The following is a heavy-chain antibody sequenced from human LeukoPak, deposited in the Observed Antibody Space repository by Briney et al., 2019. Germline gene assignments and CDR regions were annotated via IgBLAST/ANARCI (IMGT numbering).Heavy chain of an antibody. CDR2: IYYSGST. V-gene: IGHV4-31*03. Sequence: SETLSLTCTVSGGSISSGGYYWSWIREHPGKGLEWIGYIYYSGSTYYNPSLKSRVTISVDTSKNQFSLKLSSVTAADTAVYYCAREAYAGVFDYWGQGTLVTVSS. J-gene: IGHJ4*02. CDR3: AREAYAGVFDY. CDR1: GGSISSGGYY. D-gene: IGHD2-21*01.